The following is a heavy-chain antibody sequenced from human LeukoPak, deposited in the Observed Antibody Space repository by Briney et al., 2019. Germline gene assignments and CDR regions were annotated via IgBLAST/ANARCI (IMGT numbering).Heavy chain of an antibody. J-gene: IGHJ4*02. D-gene: IGHD2-21*01. V-gene: IGHV4-59*12. Sequence: SETLSLTCTVSGGSISSYYWSWIRQPPGKGLEWIATIYYSGSTYYNPSLKSRVTISVDTSKNQFSLKLSSVTAADTAVYYCARNLAGHFGGFYFDDWGQGTLDTVSS. CDR2: IYYSGST. CDR3: ARNLAGHFGGFYFDD. CDR1: GGSISSYY.